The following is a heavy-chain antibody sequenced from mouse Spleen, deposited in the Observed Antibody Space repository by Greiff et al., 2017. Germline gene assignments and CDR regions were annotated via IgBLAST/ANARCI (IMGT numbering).Heavy chain of an antibody. J-gene: IGHJ2*01. D-gene: IGHD2-10*02. CDR1: GYTFTDFY. CDR3: ARRSYGIYFDY. V-gene: IGHV1-77*01. Sequence: LVESGAELVKPGASVKISCKASGYTFTDFYINWVKQRPGQGLEWIGKTGPGSGSSFYNENFKDKATLTADKSSSTAYMQLSSLTSEDSAVYFCARRSYGIYFDYWGQGTTLTVSS. CDR2: TGPGSGSS.